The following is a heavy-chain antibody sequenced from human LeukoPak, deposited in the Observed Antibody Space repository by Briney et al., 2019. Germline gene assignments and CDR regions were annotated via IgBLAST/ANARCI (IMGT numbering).Heavy chain of an antibody. CDR3: ARVDFWSGHRSHYFEY. Sequence: GGSLRLSCAASGFTFSSYSMNWVRQAPGKGLEWVSSISSSSSYIYYADSVKGRFTISRDNAKNSLYLQMNSLRAEDTAVYYCARVDFWSGHRSHYFEYWGQGTLVTVAS. CDR2: ISSSSSYI. J-gene: IGHJ4*02. V-gene: IGHV3-21*01. CDR1: GFTFSSYS. D-gene: IGHD3-3*01.